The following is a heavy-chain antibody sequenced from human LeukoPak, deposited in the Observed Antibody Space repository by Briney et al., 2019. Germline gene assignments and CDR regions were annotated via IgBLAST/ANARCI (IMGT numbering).Heavy chain of an antibody. CDR3: ASGEAYYDFWSGYKAFDY. CDR1: GYTFTSYY. Sequence: ASVKVSCKASGYTFTSYYMHWVRQAPGQGLEWMGIINPSGGSTSYVQKFQGRVTMTRDTSTSTVYMELSSLRSEDTAVYYCASGEAYYDFWSGYKAFDYWGQGTLVTVSS. D-gene: IGHD3-3*01. J-gene: IGHJ4*02. V-gene: IGHV1-46*01. CDR2: INPSGGST.